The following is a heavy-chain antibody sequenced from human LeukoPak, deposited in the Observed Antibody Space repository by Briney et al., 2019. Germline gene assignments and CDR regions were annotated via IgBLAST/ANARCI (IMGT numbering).Heavy chain of an antibody. J-gene: IGHJ4*02. D-gene: IGHD1-14*01. V-gene: IGHV3-33*01. CDR3: VRDRNNNYFDY. Sequence: GRSLKLSCAASGFAFHIYGMRWVRQAPGKGLEWVAFIWPDGTKQFYADSVKGRFTISRDNSNNTVYLHMNSLKAVDTALYYCVRDRNNNYFDYWGQGTLLTVSS. CDR2: IWPDGTKQ. CDR1: GFAFHIYG.